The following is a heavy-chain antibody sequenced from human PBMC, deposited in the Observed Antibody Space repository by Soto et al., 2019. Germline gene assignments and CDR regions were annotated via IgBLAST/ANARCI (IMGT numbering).Heavy chain of an antibody. CDR3: ARRSNSGWFFDY. D-gene: IGHD6-13*01. V-gene: IGHV4-34*01. CDR2: INHSGST. Sequence: SETLSLTCAVYGGSFSGYYWSWIRQPPGKGLEWIGEINHSGSTNYNPSLKSRVTISVDTSKNQFSLKLSSVTAADTAVYYCARRSNSGWFFDYWGQGTLVTVSS. J-gene: IGHJ4*02. CDR1: GGSFSGYY.